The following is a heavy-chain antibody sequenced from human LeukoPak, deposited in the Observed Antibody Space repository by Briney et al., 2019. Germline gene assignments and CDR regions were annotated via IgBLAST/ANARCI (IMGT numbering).Heavy chain of an antibody. CDR2: ISSSSSYI. D-gene: IGHD3-10*01. V-gene: IGHV3-21*01. CDR3: ARDLISAPLGFGEPYPP. CDR1: GFTFSSYS. J-gene: IGHJ5*02. Sequence: GGSLRPSCAASGFTFSSYSMNWVRQAPGKGLEWVSSISSSSSYIYYADSVKGRFTISRDNAKNSLYLQMNSLRAEDTAVYYCARDLISAPLGFGEPYPPWGQGTLVTVSS.